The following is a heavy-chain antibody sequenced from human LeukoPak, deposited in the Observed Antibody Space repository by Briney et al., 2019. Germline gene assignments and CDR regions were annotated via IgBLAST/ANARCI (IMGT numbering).Heavy chain of an antibody. CDR2: IYYSGST. V-gene: IGHV4-59*08. CDR1: GGSISSYY. J-gene: IGHJ6*02. CDR3: ARHTTGNGMDV. Sequence: PSETLSLTCTVSGGSISSYYWSWIRQPPGKGLEWIGYIYYSGSTSYNPSLKSRVTISVDTSKNQFSLKLNSLTAAATAVYYLARHTTGNGMDVWGQGTTVTVSS. D-gene: IGHD4-11*01.